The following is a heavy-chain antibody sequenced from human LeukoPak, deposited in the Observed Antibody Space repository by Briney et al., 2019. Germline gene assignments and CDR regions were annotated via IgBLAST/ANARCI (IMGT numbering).Heavy chain of an antibody. V-gene: IGHV4-39*01. J-gene: IGHJ4*02. D-gene: IGHD5-18*01. CDR2: IYYSGRT. Sequence: SETLSLTCTVSGGSLSSSSYYWGWVRHPPGSGLEWLGCIYYSGRTSYNPSLEGRVTMSVDTSKKQFSLKLRSVTAADTAVYYCARHLSAYSLAFDHWGQGTLVTVSS. CDR3: ARHLSAYSLAFDH. CDR1: GGSLSSSSYY.